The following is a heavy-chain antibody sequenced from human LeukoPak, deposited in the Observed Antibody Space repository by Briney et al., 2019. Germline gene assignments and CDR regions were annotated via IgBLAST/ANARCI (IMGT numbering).Heavy chain of an antibody. V-gene: IGHV4-34*01. CDR2: INHSGST. Sequence: SETLSLTCAVYGGSFSGYYWSWIRQPPGKGLEWIGEINHSGSTNYNPSLKSRVTISVDTSKNQFSLKLSSVTAADTAVYYCARPTTVTKIMRRVAPFDYWGQGTLVTVSS. CDR1: GGSFSGYY. CDR3: ARPTTVTKIMRRVAPFDY. D-gene: IGHD4-17*01. J-gene: IGHJ4*02.